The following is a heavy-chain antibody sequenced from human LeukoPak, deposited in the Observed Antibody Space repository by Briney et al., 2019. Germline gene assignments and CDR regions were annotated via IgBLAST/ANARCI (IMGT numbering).Heavy chain of an antibody. D-gene: IGHD5-18*01. CDR1: GFTFSSYG. J-gene: IGHJ4*02. Sequence: GGSLRLSCAASGFTFSSYGMHWVRQAPGKGLEWVAVILSDGSKEFYTDSVKGRFTISRDNAKNSLYLQMNSLRAEDTAVYYCARDYSGGYSYASQYWGQGTLVTVSS. V-gene: IGHV3-33*01. CDR3: ARDYSGGYSYASQY. CDR2: ILSDGSKE.